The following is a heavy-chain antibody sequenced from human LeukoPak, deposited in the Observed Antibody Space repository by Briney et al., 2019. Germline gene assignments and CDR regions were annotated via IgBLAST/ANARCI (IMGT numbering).Heavy chain of an antibody. D-gene: IGHD5-24*01. J-gene: IGHJ4*02. V-gene: IGHV3-30-3*01. CDR3: AREMPTTETFDY. CDR2: ISYDGSSK. CDR1: GFTFSGCV. Sequence: LPGRPLRLSCAASGFTFSGCVMHWVRQAPGKGLEWVAVISYDGSSKYYADSVKGRFTISRDTSNNTLYLQMNSLRVEDTSVYYCAREMPTTETFDYWGQGALVTVPS.